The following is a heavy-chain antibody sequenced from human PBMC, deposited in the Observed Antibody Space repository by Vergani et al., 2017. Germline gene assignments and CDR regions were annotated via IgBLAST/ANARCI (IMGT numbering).Heavy chain of an antibody. D-gene: IGHD2-15*01. CDR1: GYTFTSYA. CDR2: INTNTGNP. CDR3: ARGGCSGGSCYSPIFDYYYYMDV. Sequence: QVQLVQSGSELKKPGASVKVSCKASGYTFTSYAMNWVRQAPGQGLEWMGWINTNTGNPTYAPGFTGRFVFSLDTSVSTAYLQIISLKAEDTAVYYCARGGCSGGSCYSPIFDYYYYMDVWGKGTTVTVSS. V-gene: IGHV7-4-1*02. J-gene: IGHJ6*03.